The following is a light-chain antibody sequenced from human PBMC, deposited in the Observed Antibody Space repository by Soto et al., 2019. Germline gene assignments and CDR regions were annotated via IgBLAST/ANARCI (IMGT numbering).Light chain of an antibody. CDR1: SSDVGGSNG. CDR3: SSYTSSSTYG. J-gene: IGLJ1*01. CDR2: DVS. V-gene: IGLV2-18*02. Sequence: QSALTQPPSVSGSPGQSVAISCTGTSSDVGGSNGVSWYQQPPGTAPKLMIYDVSNRPAGVPDRFSGSKSGNTASLTISGLQAEDEGDYYCSSYTSSSTYGFGTGTKLTVL.